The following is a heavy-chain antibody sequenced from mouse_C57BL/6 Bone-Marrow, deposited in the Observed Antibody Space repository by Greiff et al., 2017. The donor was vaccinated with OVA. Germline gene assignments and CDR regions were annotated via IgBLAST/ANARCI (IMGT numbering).Heavy chain of an antibody. Sequence: QVQLQQPGAELVKPGASVKMSCKASGYPFTSYWITWVKQRPGQGLEWIGDISPGSGSTNYNEKFKNKSTLTVDTSSSPAYMQLSSLTSEDSAVYYCARRPYAMDYWGQGTSVTVSS. CDR3: ARRPYAMDY. CDR1: GYPFTSYW. V-gene: IGHV1-55*01. CDR2: ISPGSGST. J-gene: IGHJ4*01.